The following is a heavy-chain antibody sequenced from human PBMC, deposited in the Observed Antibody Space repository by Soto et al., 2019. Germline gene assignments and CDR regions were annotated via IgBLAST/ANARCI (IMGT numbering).Heavy chain of an antibody. V-gene: IGHV1-46*01. CDR2: INPSGGST. J-gene: IGHJ6*02. CDR3: ATLANRSSGDRAVYRMDV. D-gene: IGHD6-6*01. CDR1: GYTFTSYY. Sequence: ASVKVSCKASGYTFTSYYMHWVRQAPGQGLEWMGIINPSGGSTSYAQKFQGRVTMTRDTSTSTVYMELSSLRSEDTAVYYCATLANRSSGDRAVYRMDVWGQGTTVTVAS.